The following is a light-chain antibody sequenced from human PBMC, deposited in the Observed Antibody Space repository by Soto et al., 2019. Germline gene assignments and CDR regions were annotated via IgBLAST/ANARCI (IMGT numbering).Light chain of an antibody. V-gene: IGKV3-15*01. J-gene: IGKJ1*01. CDR1: QSVSSN. Sequence: EIVMTQSPATLSVSPGERATLSCRASQSVSSNLAWYQQKPGQAPRLLIYGASTRATGIPARFSGSGSGTEFTLTVRCLQSEDFAVYCCQQYNNWPRTFGQGTKVDIK. CDR2: GAS. CDR3: QQYNNWPRT.